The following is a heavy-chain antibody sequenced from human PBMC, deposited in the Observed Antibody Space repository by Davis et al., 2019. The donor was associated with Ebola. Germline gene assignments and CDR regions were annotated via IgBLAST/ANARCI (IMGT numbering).Heavy chain of an antibody. CDR1: GYTFTNYD. CDR3: ARGRKVARMGSWFDS. D-gene: IGHD5-12*01. J-gene: IGHJ5*01. Sequence: AASVKVSCKASGYTFTNYDVHWVRQGTGRGLEWIGWMNPNSGNTGYGQKFQGRVTMTRNTSISTAYMELSSLTSEDTAVYYCARGRKVARMGSWFDSWGQGTLVTVSS. CDR2: MNPNSGNT. V-gene: IGHV1-8*01.